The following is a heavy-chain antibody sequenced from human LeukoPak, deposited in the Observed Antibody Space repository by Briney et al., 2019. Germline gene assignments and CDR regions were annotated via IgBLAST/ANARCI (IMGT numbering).Heavy chain of an antibody. CDR2: MNPNSGNT. CDR1: GYTFTSYD. CDR3: ARVVREYYDPLACYYHHYMDA. V-gene: IGHV1-8*01. Sequence: ASVKVSCKASGYTFTSYDINWVRQATGQGLEWIGWMNPNSGNTVYAQKFQGRVTMTRNTSISTAYMELSSVRSEDTAVYYCARVVREYYDPLACYYHHYMDAWGKGTTATVSS. J-gene: IGHJ6*03. D-gene: IGHD2/OR15-2a*01.